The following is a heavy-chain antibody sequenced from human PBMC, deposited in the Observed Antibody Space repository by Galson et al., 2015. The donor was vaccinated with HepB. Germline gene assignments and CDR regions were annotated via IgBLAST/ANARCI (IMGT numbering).Heavy chain of an antibody. Sequence: SVKVSCKASGYTFTGYYMHWVRQAPGQGLEWMGRINPNSGRTNYAQKFQGRVTMTRDTSISTAYMELSRLRSDDTAVYYCATDIVVVPAAMANVDYWGQGTLVTVSS. J-gene: IGHJ4*02. V-gene: IGHV1-2*06. CDR1: GYTFTGYY. D-gene: IGHD2-2*01. CDR3: ATDIVVVPAAMANVDY. CDR2: INPNSGRT.